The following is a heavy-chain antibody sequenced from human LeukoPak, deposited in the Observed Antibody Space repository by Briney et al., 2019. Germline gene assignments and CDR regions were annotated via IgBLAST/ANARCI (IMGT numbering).Heavy chain of an antibody. CDR2: VSSSSRYI. CDR3: ARGGSSILDY. Sequence: GGSLGLSCAASGFPFISYSMNWVRRAPGKGLEWVSSVSSSSRYIYYADSVKGRFSISRDNAKNSQYLQMNSLRAEDTAVYYCARGGSSILDYWGQGTLVTVSS. J-gene: IGHJ4*02. CDR1: GFPFISYS. D-gene: IGHD1-26*01. V-gene: IGHV3-21*01.